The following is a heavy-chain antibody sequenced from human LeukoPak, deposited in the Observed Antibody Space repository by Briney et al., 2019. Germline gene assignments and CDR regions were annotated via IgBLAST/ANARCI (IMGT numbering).Heavy chain of an antibody. D-gene: IGHD3-16*02. CDR3: AKPLPLYDYVWGTYRDYFDC. CDR2: ITGSGTNT. J-gene: IGHJ4*02. CDR1: EFTFSNFA. V-gene: IGHV3-23*01. Sequence: GGSLRLSCATSEFTFSNFALSWVRRAPGKGLEWVSTITGSGTNTYYAVSVKGRFTISRDNSKNTLYLQMNSLRADDTAVYYCAKPLPLYDYVWGTYRDYFDCWGQGTLVTVSS.